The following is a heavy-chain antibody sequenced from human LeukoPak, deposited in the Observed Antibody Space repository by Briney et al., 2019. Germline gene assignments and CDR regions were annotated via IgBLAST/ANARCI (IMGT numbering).Heavy chain of an antibody. CDR2: ISGSSSYT. CDR3: ARTLVAAPGSKGGP. D-gene: IGHD6-13*01. Sequence: GGSLRLSCAASGFSFSVSYMNWIRQAPGKGLEWVSYISGSSSYTDYADSVKGRFTISRDNAKNSLYLQMNSLRAEDTAVYYCARTLVAAPGSKGGPWGQGTLVTVSS. V-gene: IGHV3-11*03. CDR1: GFSFSVSY. J-gene: IGHJ5*02.